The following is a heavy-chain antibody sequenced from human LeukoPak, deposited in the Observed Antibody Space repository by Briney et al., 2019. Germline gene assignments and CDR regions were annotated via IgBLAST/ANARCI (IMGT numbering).Heavy chain of an antibody. D-gene: IGHD2-15*01. V-gene: IGHV1-58*02. CDR2: IVVGSGNT. Sequence: ASVKVSCKASGFTFTSSAMQWVRQARGQRLEWIGWIVVGSGNTNYAQKFQERVTITRDMSTSTAYMELSILRSEDTAVYYCAADPYCSGGSCWYWFDPWGQGTLATVSS. CDR1: GFTFTSSA. J-gene: IGHJ5*02. CDR3: AADPYCSGGSCWYWFDP.